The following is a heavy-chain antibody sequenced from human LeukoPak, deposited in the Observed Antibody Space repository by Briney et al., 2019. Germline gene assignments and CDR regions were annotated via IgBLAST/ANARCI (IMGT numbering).Heavy chain of an antibody. Sequence: ASVKVSCKASGYTFTSCGISWVRQAPGQGLEWMGWISAYNGNTNYAQKLQGRVTMTTDTSTSTAYMELRSLRSDDTAVYYCARLLWFGEFYGMDVWGQGTTVTVSS. CDR3: ARLLWFGEFYGMDV. CDR1: GYTFTSCG. J-gene: IGHJ6*02. D-gene: IGHD3-10*01. V-gene: IGHV1-18*01. CDR2: ISAYNGNT.